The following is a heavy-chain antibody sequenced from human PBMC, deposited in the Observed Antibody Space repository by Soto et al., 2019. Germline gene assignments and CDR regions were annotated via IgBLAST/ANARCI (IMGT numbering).Heavy chain of an antibody. CDR3: ARDHRLAYRGGDCYSVFDY. CDR1: GGSISSGDYY. J-gene: IGHJ4*02. D-gene: IGHD2-21*02. CDR2: IYYSGST. Sequence: SETLSLTCTVSGGSISSGDYYWSWIRQPPGKGLEWIGYIYYSGSTYYNPSLKSRVTISVDTSKNQFSLKLSSVTAADTAVYYCARDHRLAYRGGDCYSVFDYWGQGTLVTVSS. V-gene: IGHV4-30-4*01.